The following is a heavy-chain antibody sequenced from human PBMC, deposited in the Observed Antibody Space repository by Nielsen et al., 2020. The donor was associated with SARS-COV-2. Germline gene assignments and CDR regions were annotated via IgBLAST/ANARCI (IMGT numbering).Heavy chain of an antibody. CDR1: GFTFSNPW. Sequence: GESLKISCAASGFTFSNPWMNWVRQAPGKGLEWAGRIKSKVDGGTTDYAGPVKGRFTISRDDSKNTLYLQMNSLKTEDTAVYYCTTGGITMVRGVMQYWGQGTLVTVSP. CDR2: IKSKVDGGTT. D-gene: IGHD3-10*01. J-gene: IGHJ1*01. CDR3: TTGGITMVRGVMQY. V-gene: IGHV3-15*01.